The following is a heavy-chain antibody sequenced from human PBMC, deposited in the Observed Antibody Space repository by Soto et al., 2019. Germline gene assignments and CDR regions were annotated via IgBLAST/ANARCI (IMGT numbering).Heavy chain of an antibody. V-gene: IGHV3-33*01. D-gene: IGHD3-22*01. CDR3: ARDLSHHYDSSGYFDY. CDR2: IWYDGSNK. CDR1: GFTFSSYG. J-gene: IGHJ4*02. Sequence: GGSLRLSCAASGFTFSSYGMHWVRQAPGKGLEWVAVIWYDGSNKYYADSVKGRFTISRDNSKNTLYLQMNSLRAEDTAVYYCARDLSHHYDSSGYFDYWGQGTLVTVS.